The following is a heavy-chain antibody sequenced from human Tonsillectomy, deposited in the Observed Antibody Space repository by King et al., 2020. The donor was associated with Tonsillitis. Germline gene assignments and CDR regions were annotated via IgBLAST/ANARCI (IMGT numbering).Heavy chain of an antibody. CDR1: GFTFSSYA. V-gene: IGHV3-23*04. CDR2: ISASGGST. Sequence: VQLVESGGGLVQPGGSLRLSCAASGFTFSSYAMSWVRQAPGKGLEWVSGISASGGSTYYADSVKGRFTISRDNSKNTLYVQMNSLRAEDTAVYYCAKASIRATLIPPPYYFAHWGQGTLVTVSS. J-gene: IGHJ4*02. D-gene: IGHD4-23*01. CDR3: AKASIRATLIPPPYYFAH.